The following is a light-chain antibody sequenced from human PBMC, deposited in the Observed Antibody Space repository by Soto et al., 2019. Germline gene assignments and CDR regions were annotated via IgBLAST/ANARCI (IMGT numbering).Light chain of an antibody. CDR2: GAS. Sequence: EIVLTQSPGTLSLSPGERATLSCRASQSVSSTSLAWYQQKPGQAPRLLIYGASTRATGIPDRFSGSGSGTDFTLTISRVEPEDFALYYCQQYGTSPWTFGQGTKVDIK. CDR3: QQYGTSPWT. CDR1: QSVSSTS. J-gene: IGKJ1*01. V-gene: IGKV3-20*01.